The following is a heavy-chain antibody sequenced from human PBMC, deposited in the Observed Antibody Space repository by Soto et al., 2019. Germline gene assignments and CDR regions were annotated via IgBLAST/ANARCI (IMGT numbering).Heavy chain of an antibody. Sequence: EVQLLESGAGLVQPGGSLRLSCAASGFTFNNYAMTWVRQAPGKGLEWVSTISGRDGSTYYADSVKGRFTISRDNSKNALYLQMSSLRAEDTGLYYCVKDWTGDTCPCMDVWGQGTTVTVSS. CDR2: ISGRDGST. V-gene: IGHV3-23*01. CDR3: VKDWTGDTCPCMDV. CDR1: GFTFNNYA. J-gene: IGHJ6*01. D-gene: IGHD2-8*02.